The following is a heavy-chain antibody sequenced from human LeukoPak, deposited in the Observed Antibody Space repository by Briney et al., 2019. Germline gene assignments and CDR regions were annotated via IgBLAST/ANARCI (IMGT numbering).Heavy chain of an antibody. J-gene: IGHJ4*02. CDR1: GGSISSNNW. Sequence: PSGTLSLTCAVSGGSISSNNWWGWVRQPPGKGLEWIGEIYHSGSPNYNPSLKSRVTISVDKSRNHFSLNLSSVTPEDTAVYYCAGGPGSLLHWGQGILVTVSS. CDR2: IYHSGSP. CDR3: AGGPGSLLH. V-gene: IGHV4-4*02.